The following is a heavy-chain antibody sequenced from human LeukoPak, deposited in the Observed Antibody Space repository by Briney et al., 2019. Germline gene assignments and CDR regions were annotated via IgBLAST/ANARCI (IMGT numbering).Heavy chain of an antibody. CDR1: GFTVSSNY. V-gene: IGHV3-53*05. CDR3: ARGSFYYYDKSGYSTVYYFDF. CDR2: IYSGGST. J-gene: IGHJ4*02. Sequence: SGGSLRLSCAASGFTVSSNYMSWVRQAPGKGLEWVSVIYSGGSTYYADSVKGRFTISRDNSKNTLFLQMNSLRAEDSAVYYCARGSFYYYDKSGYSTVYYFDFWGQGTLVTVSS. D-gene: IGHD3-22*01.